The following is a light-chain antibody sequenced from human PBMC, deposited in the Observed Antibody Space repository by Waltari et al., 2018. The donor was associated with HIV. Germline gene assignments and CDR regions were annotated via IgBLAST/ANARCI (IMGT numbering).Light chain of an antibody. CDR2: EVT. V-gene: IGLV2-8*01. CDR3: SSYAGSNNYVV. Sequence: QSALTQPPSASGSPGQPVTIACTGTSSDVGGYNYVSWYQQYPGKAPKLMIYEVTKRPSGVPDRFSGSKSGNTASLTVSGLQAEDEAEYYCSSYAGSNNYVVFGGGTRLTVL. J-gene: IGLJ2*01. CDR1: SSDVGGYNY.